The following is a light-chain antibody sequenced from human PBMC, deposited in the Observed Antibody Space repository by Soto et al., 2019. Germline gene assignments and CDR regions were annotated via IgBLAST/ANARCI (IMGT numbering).Light chain of an antibody. V-gene: IGKV3-11*01. CDR2: DAS. J-gene: IGKJ1*01. CDR3: QQRSNWPPIT. CDR1: QSVSSGY. Sequence: IVLTQSPGTLYLSPGERATLSCRASQSVSSGYLAWYQQKPGQAPRLLIYDASNRATGIPARFSGSGSGTDFTPTISSLEPEDFAVYYCQQRSNWPPITFGQGTKVDIK.